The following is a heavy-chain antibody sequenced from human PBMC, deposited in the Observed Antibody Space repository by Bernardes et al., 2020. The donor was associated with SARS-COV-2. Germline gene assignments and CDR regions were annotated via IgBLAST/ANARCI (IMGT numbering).Heavy chain of an antibody. CDR2: IYYSGST. CDR1: GGSISSSSYY. D-gene: IGHD3-22*01. J-gene: IGHJ4*02. V-gene: IGHV4-31*03. Sequence: SETLSLTCTVSGGSISSSSYYWGWIRQHPGKGLEWIGYIYYSGSTYYNPSLKSRVTISVDTSKNQFSLKLSSVTAADTAVYYCARAPMIVVVTHFDYWGQGTLVTVSS. CDR3: ARAPMIVVVTHFDY.